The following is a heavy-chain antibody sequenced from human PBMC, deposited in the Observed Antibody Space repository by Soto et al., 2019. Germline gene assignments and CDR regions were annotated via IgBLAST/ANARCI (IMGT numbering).Heavy chain of an antibody. Sequence: AASVKVSCKVSGYTLTELSMHWVRQAPGKGLEWMGGFDPEDGETIYAQKFQGRVTMTEDTSTDTAYMELSSLRSEDTAVYYCATTGYYYDSSGLTALWYWGQGTLVTVSS. CDR3: ATTGYYYDSSGLTALWY. CDR2: FDPEDGET. V-gene: IGHV1-24*01. J-gene: IGHJ4*02. D-gene: IGHD3-22*01. CDR1: GYTLTELS.